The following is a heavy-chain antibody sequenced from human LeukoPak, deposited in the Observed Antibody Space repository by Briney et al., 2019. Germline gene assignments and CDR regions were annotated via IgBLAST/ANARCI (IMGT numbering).Heavy chain of an antibody. D-gene: IGHD4-11*01. CDR3: ARSNYVPDY. Sequence: HSGGSLRLSCAASGFSFSNYWMQWVRQAPGKGLVWVSRINTDGSITTYADSVKGRFTISRDSAKNTLYLQMNSLRAEDTAVYYCARSNYVPDYWGQGTLVTVSS. J-gene: IGHJ4*02. V-gene: IGHV3-74*01. CDR1: GFSFSNYW. CDR2: INTDGSIT.